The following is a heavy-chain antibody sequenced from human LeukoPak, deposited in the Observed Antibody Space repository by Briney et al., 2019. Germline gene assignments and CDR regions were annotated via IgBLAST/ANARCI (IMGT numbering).Heavy chain of an antibody. J-gene: IGHJ4*02. V-gene: IGHV4-38-2*01. CDR2: IHHSGST. CDR1: RYSITSGYY. D-gene: IGHD4/OR15-4a*01. CDR3: ARQNYGDFDY. Sequence: PSETLSLTCAVSRYSITSGYYRGWIRQPPGKGLEWIGIIHHSGSTFYNPSLKSRVTISVDTSKNQFSLKLSSVTAADTAVYYCARQNYGDFDYWGQGTLITVSS.